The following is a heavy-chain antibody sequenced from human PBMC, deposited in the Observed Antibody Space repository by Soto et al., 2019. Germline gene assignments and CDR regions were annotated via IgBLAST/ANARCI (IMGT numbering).Heavy chain of an antibody. CDR1: GFRFSSYG. V-gene: IGHV3-30*18. D-gene: IGHD4-17*01. CDR2: ISDGGRNT. J-gene: IGHJ6*02. CDR3: AKDPRGNGDVTHYYNGMDV. Sequence: QAQLVESGGGVVQPGRSLRLSCEVSGFRFSSYGVHWVRQAPGKGLEWVALISDGGRNTFYPDSVKGRFSISRDNSKNTVYLQMNSLRAEDTAVYYCAKDPRGNGDVTHYYNGMDVWGQGTTVTVSS.